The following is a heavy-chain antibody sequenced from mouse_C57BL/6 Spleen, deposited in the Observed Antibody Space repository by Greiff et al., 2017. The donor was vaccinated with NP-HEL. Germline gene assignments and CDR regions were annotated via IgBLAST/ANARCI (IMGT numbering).Heavy chain of an antibody. D-gene: IGHD4-1*01. CDR1: GYSITSGYY. Sequence: EVKLQESGPGLVKPSQSLSLTCSVTGYSITSGYYWNWIRQFPGNKLEWMGYISYDGSNNYNPSLKNRISITRDTSKNQFFLKLNSVTTEDTATYYCARGVGTYFDVWGTGTTVTVSS. CDR3: ARGVGTYFDV. J-gene: IGHJ1*03. CDR2: ISYDGSN. V-gene: IGHV3-6*01.